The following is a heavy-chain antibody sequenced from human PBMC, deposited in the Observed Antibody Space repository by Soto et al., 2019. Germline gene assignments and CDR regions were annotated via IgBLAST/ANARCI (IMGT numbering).Heavy chain of an antibody. J-gene: IGHJ4*02. CDR3: ARAATYYYGSGLGLYYFDY. CDR2: IYYSGST. V-gene: IGHV4-59*01. Sequence: PSETLSLTCTVSGGSISSYYWSWIRQPPGKGLEWIGYIYYSGSTNYNPSLKSRVTISVDTSKNQFSLKLSSVTAADTAVYYCARAATYYYGSGLGLYYFDYWGQGTLVTVSS. CDR1: GGSISSYY. D-gene: IGHD3-10*01.